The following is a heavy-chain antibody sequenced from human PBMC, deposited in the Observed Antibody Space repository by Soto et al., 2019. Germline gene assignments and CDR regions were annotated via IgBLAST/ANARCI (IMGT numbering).Heavy chain of an antibody. Sequence: SETLSLTCTVSGGSVTNSSYYWGWIRQSPGKGLEWIGSVYYRGRSYSKSSVKSRVAISVDTSKNRFSLSLNSVTASDTAVYFCVSQRTTVPTQAYFDYWGPGALVTVSS. CDR3: VSQRTTVPTQAYFDY. J-gene: IGHJ4*02. CDR2: VYYRGRS. D-gene: IGHD4-17*01. V-gene: IGHV4-39*01. CDR1: GGSVTNSSYY.